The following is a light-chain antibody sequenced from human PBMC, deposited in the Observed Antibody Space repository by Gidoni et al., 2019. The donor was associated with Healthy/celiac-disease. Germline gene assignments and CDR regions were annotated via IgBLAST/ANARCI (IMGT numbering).Light chain of an antibody. J-gene: IGKJ4*01. CDR3: QQYDNLLL. CDR1: QDISNY. CDR2: DAS. Sequence: PSSLSASVGDRVTITCQASQDISNYLNWYQQKPGKAPKLLIYDASNLETGVPSRFSGSGSGTDFTFTISSLQPEDIATYYCQQYDNLLLFXGGTKVEIK. V-gene: IGKV1-33*01.